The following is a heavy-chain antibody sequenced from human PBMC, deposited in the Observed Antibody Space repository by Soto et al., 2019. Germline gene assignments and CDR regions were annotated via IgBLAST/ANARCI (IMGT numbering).Heavy chain of an antibody. J-gene: IGHJ4*02. CDR2: INTKTDGGTT. CDR3: TTGMGDY. V-gene: IGHV3-15*01. CDR1: GFTFSNAW. Sequence: EVQLVESGGGLVKPGGSLRLSCEASGFTFSNAWMSWVRQAPGKGLEWVGRINTKTDGGTTDYAAPVKGRFTISRDDSKGTLYLQMNSLKTEDTAVYYCTTGMGDYWGQGTLVTVSS. D-gene: IGHD2-8*01.